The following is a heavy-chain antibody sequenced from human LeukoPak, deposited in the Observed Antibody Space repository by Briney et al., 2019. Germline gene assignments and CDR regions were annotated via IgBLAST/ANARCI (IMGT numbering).Heavy chain of an antibody. D-gene: IGHD4-17*01. CDR1: GFNVSSRY. CDR3: ARDFYNHYGGGFV. J-gene: IGHJ6*02. CDR2: VYAGGTT. Sequence: GGSLRLSCMFSGFNVSSRYMTWVRQAPGKGLEAVSVVYAGGTTYHTDSVKGRFIASRDNSKNTVFLQMNDLRVDDTAVYFCARDFYNHYGGGFVWGRGTTVIVSS. V-gene: IGHV3-66*01.